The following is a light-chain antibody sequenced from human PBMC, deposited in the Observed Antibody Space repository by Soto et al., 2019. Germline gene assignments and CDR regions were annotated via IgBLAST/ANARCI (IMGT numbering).Light chain of an antibody. CDR2: EVS. J-gene: IGLJ1*01. CDR1: SSDVGAYNY. Sequence: QSVLTQPASVSGSLGQSITFSCTGTSSDVGAYNYVSWYQQQPGKAPKLMISEVSNRPSGVSNRFSGSKSGNTASLIISGLQAEDEADYYCCSFTSITTYVFGTGTKVTVL. V-gene: IGLV2-14*01. CDR3: CSFTSITTYV.